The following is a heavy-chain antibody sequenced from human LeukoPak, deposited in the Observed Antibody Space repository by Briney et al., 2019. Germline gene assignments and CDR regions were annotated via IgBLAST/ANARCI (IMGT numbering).Heavy chain of an antibody. Sequence: GGSLRLSCAASGFTFSSYSMNWVRQAPGKGLEWVSSISSSSSYIYYADSVKSRFTISRDNAKNSLYLQMNGLRAEDTAVYYCARSEQDYYDSSGYYYWGQGTLVTVSS. CDR2: ISSSSSYI. CDR1: GFTFSSYS. CDR3: ARSEQDYYDSSGYYY. J-gene: IGHJ4*02. D-gene: IGHD3-22*01. V-gene: IGHV3-21*01.